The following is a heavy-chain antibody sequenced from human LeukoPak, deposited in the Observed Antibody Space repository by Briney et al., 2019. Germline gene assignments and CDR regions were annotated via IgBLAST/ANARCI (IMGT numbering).Heavy chain of an antibody. V-gene: IGHV4-39*07. Sequence: SETLSLTCSVSGGSININHFYLGWIRQPPGKGLEWIGSIYFSGGTYYNPSLKSRVTISVDKSKNQFSLKLSSVTAADTAVYYCARAIGLGYSSSSLVGYYYYYMDVWGKGTTVTVSS. CDR2: IYFSGGT. CDR1: GGSININHFY. CDR3: ARAIGLGYSSSSLVGYYYYYMDV. D-gene: IGHD6-6*01. J-gene: IGHJ6*03.